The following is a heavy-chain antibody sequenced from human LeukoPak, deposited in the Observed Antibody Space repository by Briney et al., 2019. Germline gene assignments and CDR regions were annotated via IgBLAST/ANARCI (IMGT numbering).Heavy chain of an antibody. CDR2: IKQDSTET. V-gene: IGHV3-7*01. J-gene: IGHJ4*02. CDR1: GFSFSTYW. D-gene: IGHD3-16*01. Sequence: GGSLRLSCAASGFSFSTYWMSWVRQSPGKGLEWGANIKQDSTETYYVDSVKGRFTIYTHNARDSLFRQMDSLRVEDTAVYYCARLDDYAFFDFWGQGTLVTVSS. CDR3: ARLDDYAFFDF.